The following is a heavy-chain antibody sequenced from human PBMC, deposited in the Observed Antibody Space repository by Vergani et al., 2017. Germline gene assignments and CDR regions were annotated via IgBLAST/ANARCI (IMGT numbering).Heavy chain of an antibody. D-gene: IGHD3-16*01. CDR2: IQFDGSNQ. V-gene: IGHV3-30*02. J-gene: IGHJ4*02. CDR1: GYTFSNYD. CDR3: AKHFRGWGIDY. Sequence: QVQLVESGGGVVQRGGSLRLSCATSGYTFSNYDMQWIRQGPGKGLEFVAFIQFDGSNQYYADPVKGRFTLSRDFSKNTLYLQMNSLRTDDTATYYCAKHFRGWGIDYWGQGTKVIVSS.